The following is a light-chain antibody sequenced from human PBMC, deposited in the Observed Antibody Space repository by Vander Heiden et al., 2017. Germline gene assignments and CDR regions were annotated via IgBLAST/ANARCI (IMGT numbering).Light chain of an antibody. Sequence: SYEPTQPSSVSVSPGQTASITCSGDKLGHKYACWYQQKPGQSPVLVIYQYNKRPSGIPERFSGSNSGNTATLTISGTQAMDEADYYCQAWDSSTAVFGGGTKLTVL. CDR3: QAWDSSTAV. V-gene: IGLV3-1*01. CDR1: KLGHKY. J-gene: IGLJ3*02. CDR2: QYN.